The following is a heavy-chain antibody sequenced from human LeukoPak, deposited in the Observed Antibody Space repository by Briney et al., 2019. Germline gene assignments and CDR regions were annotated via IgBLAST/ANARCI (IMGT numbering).Heavy chain of an antibody. V-gene: IGHV4-59*01. CDR1: GGSISSYY. Sequence: SETLSLTCTVSGGSISSYYWNWIRQTPGKGLEWIGYIYYSGSTNYNPSLKSRVTISVDTSKNQFSLRLSSVTAADTAVYYCARVPVTMVRGAYFDYWGQGTLVTVSS. D-gene: IGHD3-10*01. CDR3: ARVPVTMVRGAYFDY. J-gene: IGHJ4*02. CDR2: IYYSGST.